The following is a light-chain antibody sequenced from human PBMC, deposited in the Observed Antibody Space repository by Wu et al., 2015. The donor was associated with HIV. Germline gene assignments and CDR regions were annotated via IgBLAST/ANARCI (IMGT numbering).Light chain of an antibody. V-gene: IGKV3-20*01. CDR2: NSS. J-gene: IGKJ5*01. CDR3: QQXGRYPIT. CDR1: QSVDYNY. Sequence: EIVLTQSPGTLSLSPGESATLSCRASQSVDYNYLAWYQQKPGLPPRLLIHNSSKRATGIPDRFSGGGSGTDFTLTIRRLAPEDSAVYYCQQXGRYPITFAQGTRL.